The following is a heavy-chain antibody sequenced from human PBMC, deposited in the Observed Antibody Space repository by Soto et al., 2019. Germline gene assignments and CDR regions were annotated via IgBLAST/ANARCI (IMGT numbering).Heavy chain of an antibody. CDR3: ARALAAAGLGSYYYYGMDV. Sequence: SETLSLTCAVYGGSFSGYYWSWIRQPPGKGLEWIGEINHSGSTNYNPSLKSRVTISVDTSKNQFSLKLSSVTAADTAVYYCARALAAAGLGSYYYYGMDVWGQGTTVTVSS. D-gene: IGHD6-13*01. V-gene: IGHV4-34*01. J-gene: IGHJ6*02. CDR1: GGSFSGYY. CDR2: INHSGST.